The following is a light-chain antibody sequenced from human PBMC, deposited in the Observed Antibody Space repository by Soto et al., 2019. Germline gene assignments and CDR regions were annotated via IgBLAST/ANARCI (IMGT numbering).Light chain of an antibody. V-gene: IGKV1-6*01. CDR1: QDIRSD. CDR2: RAS. CDR3: LQDYNYPWT. J-gene: IGKJ1*01. Sequence: AIQMTQSPSSLSASIGDRVTITCRASQDIRSDLGWYQQRPGKAPILLIYRASSLQSWVPSRFSGSGSGTSFTLPISNLQPEDFATYYCLQDYNYPWTFGQGTRVEIK.